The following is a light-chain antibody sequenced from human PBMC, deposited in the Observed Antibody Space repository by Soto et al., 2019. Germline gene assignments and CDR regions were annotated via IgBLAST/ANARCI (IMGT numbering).Light chain of an antibody. J-gene: IGKJ2*02. CDR1: QSVRSSY. Sequence: EIVLTQSPGTLSLSPGERATLSCRASQSVRSSYLAWYQQKPGQAPRLLIYGASSRATGIPGRFSGSGSGTDFTLTISSLEPEDFAVYYCQQYGSSPSTFGRGTKLEIK. CDR2: GAS. CDR3: QQYGSSPST. V-gene: IGKV3-20*01.